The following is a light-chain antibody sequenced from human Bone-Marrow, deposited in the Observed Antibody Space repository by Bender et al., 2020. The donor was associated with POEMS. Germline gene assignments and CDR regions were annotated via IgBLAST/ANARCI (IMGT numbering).Light chain of an antibody. J-gene: IGLJ3*02. V-gene: IGLV2-14*02. CDR3: EAWHDNLHGPV. CDR1: SSDVGSYNL. CDR2: DVS. Sequence: QSALTQPASVSGSPGQSITISCTGTSSDVGSYNLVSWYQQHPGKAPKLMIFDVSKRPSGVPDRFSGSKSGNTASLTISGLQAEDEAEYYCEAWHDNLHGPVFGGGTKLTVL.